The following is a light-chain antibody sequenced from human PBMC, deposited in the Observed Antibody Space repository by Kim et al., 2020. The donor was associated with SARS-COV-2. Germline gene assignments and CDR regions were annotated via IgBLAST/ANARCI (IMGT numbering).Light chain of an antibody. CDR3: QKYNGAPWA. Sequence: ASVGNRVTITCRASQGISNDLAWYQRKPGKVPKLLIYAASALRSGVPFRFSGSGSGTDFTLTISSLQPEDVATYYCQKYNGAPWAFGQGTKVDIK. V-gene: IGKV1-27*01. CDR1: QGISND. J-gene: IGKJ1*01. CDR2: AAS.